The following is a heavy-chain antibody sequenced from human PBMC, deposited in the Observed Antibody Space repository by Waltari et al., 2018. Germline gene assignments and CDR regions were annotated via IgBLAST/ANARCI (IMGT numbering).Heavy chain of an antibody. CDR2: ISSSISTM. CDR1: GFTFSSYS. CDR3: ARDPLDCSGGSCYADY. Sequence: EVQLVESGGGLVQPGGSPRLSCAARGFTFSSYSMNWVSQAPGKGLELVSYISSSISTMYYADSVKGRFTISRDNAKNSLYLQMNSLSAEDTAVYYCARDPLDCSGGSCYADYWGQGTLVTVSS. V-gene: IGHV3-48*01. D-gene: IGHD2-15*01. J-gene: IGHJ4*02.